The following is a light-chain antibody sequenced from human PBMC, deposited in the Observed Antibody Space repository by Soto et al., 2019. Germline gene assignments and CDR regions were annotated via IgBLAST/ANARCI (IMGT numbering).Light chain of an antibody. CDR2: KAS. V-gene: IGKV1-5*03. CDR3: QQYNSYST. CDR1: QSISSW. Sequence: DIQMTQSPSTLSASVGDRVTITCRASQSISSWLAWYQQKPGKAPKLLIYKASSLESGVPSRFSGRGSGTDFALSISSLQRDDFATYYCQQYNSYSTFGQGTKVEIK. J-gene: IGKJ1*01.